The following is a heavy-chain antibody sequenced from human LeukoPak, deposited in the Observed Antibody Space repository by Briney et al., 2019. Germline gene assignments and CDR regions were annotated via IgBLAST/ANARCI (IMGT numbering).Heavy chain of an antibody. Sequence: PGGSLRLSCVASGFTFSSYNMNWVRQAPGKGLEWVSYISSSSSTIYYADSVKGRFTISRDNSKNTLYLQMNSLRVEDTAVYYYARDRYGSSHDAFDIWGQGTMVTVSS. V-gene: IGHV3-48*01. CDR3: ARDRYGSSHDAFDI. J-gene: IGHJ3*02. CDR1: GFTFSSYN. CDR2: ISSSSSTI. D-gene: IGHD6-13*01.